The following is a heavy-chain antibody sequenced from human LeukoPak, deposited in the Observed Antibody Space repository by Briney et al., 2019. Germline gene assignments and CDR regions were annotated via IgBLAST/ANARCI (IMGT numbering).Heavy chain of an antibody. CDR3: ARRPYCGSANRYFDY. V-gene: IGHV4-39*01. J-gene: IGHJ4*02. Sequence: SETLSLTCTVSGASISSSSYYWGSIRQPPGEGLEWIGSIYLSGTTYYNPSLRSRVTISVDTSKNQFSLKLSSVTAADTAVYYCARRPYCGSANRYFDYWGQRTLVTVSS. CDR1: GASISSSSYY. CDR2: IYLSGTT. D-gene: IGHD3-10*01.